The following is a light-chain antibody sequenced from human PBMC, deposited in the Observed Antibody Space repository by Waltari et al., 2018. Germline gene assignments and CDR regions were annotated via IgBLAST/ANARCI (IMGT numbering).Light chain of an antibody. J-gene: IGLJ3*02. CDR2: EDS. V-gene: IGLV2-23*01. Sequence: QSALTQPASVSGSPGQSITLSCIGTSSDVGGYSLVSWYQQHPGKAPKLMIYEDSKRPAWVSNRLSGLKTGNTAYLIISGLQAADDADYYCCSYVRNVTWVFGGGTKLTVL. CDR1: SSDVGGYSL. CDR3: CSYVRNVTWV.